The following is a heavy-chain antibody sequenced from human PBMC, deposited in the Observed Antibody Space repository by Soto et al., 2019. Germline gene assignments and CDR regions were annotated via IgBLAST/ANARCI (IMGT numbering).Heavy chain of an antibody. J-gene: IGHJ4*02. CDR1: GGTFSSYA. D-gene: IGHD1-26*01. Sequence: SVKVSCKASGGTFSSYAISWVRQAPGQGLEWMGGIIPIFGTADYAQKFQGRVTITADESTSTAYMELSSLRSEDTAVYYCARGPGSYYGPFDYRGQGTLVTVSS. CDR2: IIPIFGTA. V-gene: IGHV1-69*13. CDR3: ARGPGSYYGPFDY.